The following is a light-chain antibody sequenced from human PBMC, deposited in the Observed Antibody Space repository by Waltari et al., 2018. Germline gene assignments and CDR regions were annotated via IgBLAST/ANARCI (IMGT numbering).Light chain of an antibody. CDR1: QSISSW. CDR3: QQSYRTLT. J-gene: IGKJ4*01. CDR2: KAS. V-gene: IGKV1-5*03. Sequence: DIQMTQSPSTLSASVGDRVTITCRASQSISSWLAWYQQKPGKAPKLLIYKASSLESGVPSRFSGSGSATDFTLTISSLQPEDFATYYCQQSYRTLTFGGGTKVDIK.